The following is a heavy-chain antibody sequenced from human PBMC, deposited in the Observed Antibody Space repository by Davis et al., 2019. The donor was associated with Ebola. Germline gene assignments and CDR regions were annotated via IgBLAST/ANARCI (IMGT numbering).Heavy chain of an antibody. J-gene: IGHJ4*02. D-gene: IGHD3/OR15-3a*01. CDR1: GYTFTNYY. CDR3: ARVPRWTGPRHYYFDF. CDR2: INPNDGRT. V-gene: IGHV1-46*01. Sequence: ASVKVSCKASGYTFTNYYMHWVRQAPGQGLEWMGMINPNDGRTIYAQKFQGRVTMTRDTSTTTVYMELSSLRSEDTAIYYCARVPRWTGPRHYYFDFWGQGTLVTVSS.